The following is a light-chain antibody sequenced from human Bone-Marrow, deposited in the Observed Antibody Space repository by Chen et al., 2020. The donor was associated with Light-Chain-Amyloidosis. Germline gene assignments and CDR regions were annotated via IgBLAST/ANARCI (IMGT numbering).Light chain of an antibody. CDR1: SSNIGTNY. CDR3: AAWDDSLSGLV. V-gene: IGLV1-47*01. J-gene: IGLJ3*02. Sequence: QSVVTQPPSASGTPGQRVTISCSGSSSNIGTNYVHWYQQPPGTAPKLLIYRNTQRPSGVPDRFSGSKFGTSASLAISGLRSEDEADYYCAAWDDSLSGLVFGGGTKLTVL. CDR2: RNT.